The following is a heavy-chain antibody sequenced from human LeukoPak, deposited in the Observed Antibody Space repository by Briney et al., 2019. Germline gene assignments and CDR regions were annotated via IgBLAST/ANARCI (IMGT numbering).Heavy chain of an antibody. CDR3: ARAATVIEDYYYYYMDV. Sequence: ASVKVSCKASGYTFTGYYMHWVRQAPGQGLEWMGWINPNSGGTNYAQKFQGRVTMTRDTSISTAYMELSRLRSDDTAVYYCARAATVIEDYYYYYMDVWGKGTTVTVSS. CDR1: GYTFTGYY. D-gene: IGHD5-24*01. CDR2: INPNSGGT. J-gene: IGHJ6*03. V-gene: IGHV1-2*02.